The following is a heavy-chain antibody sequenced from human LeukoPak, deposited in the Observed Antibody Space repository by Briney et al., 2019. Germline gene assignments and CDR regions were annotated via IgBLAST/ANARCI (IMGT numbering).Heavy chain of an antibody. Sequence: ASVKVSCTASGYTFTSYGISWVRQAPGQGLEWMGWISAYNGNTNYAQKLQGRVTMTTDTSTSTAYMELRSLRADDTAVYYCARLYSSGFYYYYGMDVWGQGTTVTVSS. CDR2: ISAYNGNT. CDR3: ARLYSSGFYYYYGMDV. D-gene: IGHD6-19*01. J-gene: IGHJ6*02. CDR1: GYTFTSYG. V-gene: IGHV1-18*01.